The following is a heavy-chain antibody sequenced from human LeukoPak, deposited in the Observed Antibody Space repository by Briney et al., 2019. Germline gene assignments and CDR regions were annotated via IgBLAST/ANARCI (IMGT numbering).Heavy chain of an antibody. CDR3: ARETRPRGTIFGVAVGPDCVAFDI. D-gene: IGHD3-3*01. Sequence: PSETLSLTCTVSGGSISSYYWSWIRQPAGKGLEWTGRIYTSGSTNYNPSLKSRVTMSVDTSKNQFSLKLSSVTAADTAVYYCARETRPRGTIFGVAVGPDCVAFDIWGQGTMVTVSS. V-gene: IGHV4-4*07. J-gene: IGHJ3*02. CDR2: IYTSGST. CDR1: GGSISSYY.